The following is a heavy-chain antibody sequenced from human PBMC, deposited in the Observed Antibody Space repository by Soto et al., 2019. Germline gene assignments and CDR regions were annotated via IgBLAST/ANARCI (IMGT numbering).Heavy chain of an antibody. CDR1: GYTFSSYT. CDR2: IIPTLGIA. CDR3: ARDIVVVVAAPYNWFDP. Sequence: ASVKVSCQASGYTFSSYTISWVRQDPGQGLEWMGRIIPTLGIANYAQKFQGRVTITADKSTSTAYMELSSLRSEDTAVYYCARDIVVVVAAPYNWFDPWGQGTLVTVSS. J-gene: IGHJ5*02. V-gene: IGHV1-69*04. D-gene: IGHD2-15*01.